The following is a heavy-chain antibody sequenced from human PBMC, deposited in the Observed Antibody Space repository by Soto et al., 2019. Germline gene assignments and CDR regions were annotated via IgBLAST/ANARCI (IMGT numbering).Heavy chain of an antibody. D-gene: IGHD1-26*01. J-gene: IGHJ6*02. CDR3: TYRYSGSYGAREVYYYYGMDV. V-gene: IGHV3-30-3*01. Sequence: PGGSLRLSCAASGFTFSSYAMHWVRQAPGKGLEWVAVISYDGSNKYYADSVKGRFTISRDNSKNTLYLQMNSLRAEDTAVYYCTYRYSGSYGAREVYYYYGMDVWGQGTTVTVSS. CDR1: GFTFSSYA. CDR2: ISYDGSNK.